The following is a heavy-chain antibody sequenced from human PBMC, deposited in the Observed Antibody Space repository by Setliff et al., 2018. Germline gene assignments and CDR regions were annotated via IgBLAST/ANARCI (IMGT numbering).Heavy chain of an antibody. CDR3: ARVSSYGSGSYYYYYYGMDV. Sequence: ETLSLTCTVSGGSISSRSYYWGWNRQPPGKGLEWIGSIYYSESTYYKPSLKSRVTISVDTSKNQFSLKLSSVTAADTAVYYCARVSSYGSGSYYYYYYGMDVWGQGTTVTVSS. V-gene: IGHV4-39*07. J-gene: IGHJ6*02. CDR1: GGSISSRSYY. CDR2: IYYSEST. D-gene: IGHD3-10*01.